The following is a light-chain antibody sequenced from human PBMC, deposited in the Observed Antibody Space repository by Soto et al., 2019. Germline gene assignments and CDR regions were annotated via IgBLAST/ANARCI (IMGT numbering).Light chain of an antibody. J-gene: IGKJ1*01. CDR1: QSISSW. V-gene: IGKV1-5*01. CDR2: DAS. Sequence: DIQMAQSPSTLSASVGDRVTITCRSSQSISSWLAWYQQKPGKAPKLLIFDASSLESGVPSRFSGSGSGTEFPLTISSLQPDDFATYVVQHYNSYSPTVGQGTKVEI. CDR3: QHYNSYSPT.